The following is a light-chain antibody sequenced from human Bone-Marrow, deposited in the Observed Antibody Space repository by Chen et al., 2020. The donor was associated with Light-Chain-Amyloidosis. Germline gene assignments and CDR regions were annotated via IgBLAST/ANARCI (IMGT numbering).Light chain of an antibody. CDR1: NSGSTS. CDR3: QVWDRSSDRPV. J-gene: IGLJ3*02. V-gene: IGLV3-21*02. Sequence: VPPKPSPMSVAPGQLATIPCGGNNSGSTSVHWYQQTPGQAPLLVGYDDSDRPSRIPERLSGANSGNTATLTISRVEAGYEADYYCQVWDRSSDRPVFGGGTKLTVL. CDR2: DDS.